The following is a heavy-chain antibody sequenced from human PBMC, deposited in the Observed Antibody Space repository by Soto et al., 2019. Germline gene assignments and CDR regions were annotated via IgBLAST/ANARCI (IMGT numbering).Heavy chain of an antibody. J-gene: IGHJ4*02. D-gene: IGHD6-19*01. CDR3: ARGAASTGWFNF. V-gene: IGHV1-69*06. CDR1: GGTFSSST. CDR2: IIPLSGTG. Sequence: QVHLVQSGAEVKKPGSSVKLSCKASGGTFSSSTLTWVRQAPGQGLEWVGGIIPLSGTGNYAQRFQGRVTITADRSTSTAYMELSSLTSEDTALYFCARGAASTGWFNFWGQGTLVTVSS.